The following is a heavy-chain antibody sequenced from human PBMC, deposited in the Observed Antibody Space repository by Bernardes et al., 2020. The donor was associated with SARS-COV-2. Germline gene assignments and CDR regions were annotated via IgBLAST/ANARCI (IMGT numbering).Heavy chain of an antibody. Sequence: GGSLRFSCAASGFIFSSCGMHWVRQAPGKGLEWVAVISYDGSNKYYADSVKGRFTISRDNSKNTLYLQMNSLRAEDTAVYYCAKAPGQYCSSTSCYTPSIDYWGQGTLVNVSS. CDR2: ISYDGSNK. D-gene: IGHD2-2*02. V-gene: IGHV3-30*18. CDR3: AKAPGQYCSSTSCYTPSIDY. CDR1: GFIFSSCG. J-gene: IGHJ4*02.